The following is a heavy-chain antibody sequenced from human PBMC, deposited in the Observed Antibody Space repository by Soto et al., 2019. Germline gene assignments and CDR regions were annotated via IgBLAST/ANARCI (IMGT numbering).Heavy chain of an antibody. D-gene: IGHD6-13*01. CDR2: ITGSGGGT. Sequence: EVQLLESGGGLVHPGGSLRLPGAASGLTFSNYAMPWVRQPQGKGLEWVSVITGSGGGTYFVDSVKGRFTISRDNSKNTVYLQMNSLRAEDTAVYYCAKRPLTAAGFDYWGQGTLVTVSS. V-gene: IGHV3-23*01. J-gene: IGHJ4*02. CDR1: GLTFSNYA. CDR3: AKRPLTAAGFDY.